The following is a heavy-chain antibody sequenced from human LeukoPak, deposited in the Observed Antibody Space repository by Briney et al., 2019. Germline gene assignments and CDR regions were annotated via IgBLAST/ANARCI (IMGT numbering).Heavy chain of an antibody. Sequence: ASVKVSCKASGYTFTGYYMHWVRQAPGQGLEWMGWINPNSGGTNYAQKFQGRVTITRNTSISTAYMELSSLRSEDTAVYYCARGGGLYYYDSSGYCLDYWGQGTLVTVSS. CDR1: GYTFTGYY. CDR2: INPNSGGT. J-gene: IGHJ4*02. D-gene: IGHD3-22*01. CDR3: ARGGGLYYYDSSGYCLDY. V-gene: IGHV1-2*02.